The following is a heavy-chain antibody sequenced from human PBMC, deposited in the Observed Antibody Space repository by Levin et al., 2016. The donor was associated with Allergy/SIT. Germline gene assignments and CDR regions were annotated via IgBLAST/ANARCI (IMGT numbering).Heavy chain of an antibody. CDR3: ARAPRIAAAGTFIFDY. V-gene: IGHV1-69*04. J-gene: IGHJ4*02. CDR2: IIPILGIA. D-gene: IGHD6-13*01. Sequence: WVRQAPGQGLEWMGRIIPILGIANYAQKFQGRVTITADKSTSTAYMELSSLRSEDTAVYYCARAPRIAAAGTFIFDYWGQGTLVTVSS.